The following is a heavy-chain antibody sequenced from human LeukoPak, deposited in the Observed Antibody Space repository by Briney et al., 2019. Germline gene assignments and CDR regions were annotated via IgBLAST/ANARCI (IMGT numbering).Heavy chain of an antibody. Sequence: PSETLSLTCTVSGGSISSYYWSWIRQPPGKGLEWIGYIYYSGSTNYNPSLKSRVTISVDTSKNQFSLKLSSVTAADTAVYYCARDKKTDASSSWLDAFDIWGQGTMVTVSS. CDR1: GGSISSYY. V-gene: IGHV4-59*01. CDR3: ARDKKTDASSSWLDAFDI. D-gene: IGHD6-13*01. J-gene: IGHJ3*02. CDR2: IYYSGST.